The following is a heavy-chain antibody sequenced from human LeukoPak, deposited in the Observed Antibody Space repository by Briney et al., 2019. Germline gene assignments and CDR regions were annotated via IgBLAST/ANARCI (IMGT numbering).Heavy chain of an antibody. Sequence: GGSLRLSCAASGFTFSSYAMSWVRQAPGKGLEWVSGISGSGDGTYYADSVKGRFSISRDNSKNTLYLQMNSLRAEDTAVYYCARDGLRRAGMDVWGQGTTVTVSS. CDR2: ISGSGDGT. CDR1: GFTFSSYA. D-gene: IGHD5-12*01. CDR3: ARDGLRRAGMDV. V-gene: IGHV3-23*01. J-gene: IGHJ6*02.